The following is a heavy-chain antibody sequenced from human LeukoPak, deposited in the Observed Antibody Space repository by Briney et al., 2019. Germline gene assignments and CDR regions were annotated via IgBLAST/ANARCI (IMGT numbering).Heavy chain of an antibody. Sequence: SETLSLTCAVSGTSISPYYWSWIRQPPGKGLEWIGYIYSGSTNYNPSLKSRVTISIDTSENQVSLILRSVTAADTAVYYCAREVGDSDSDNWLDPWGQGTLVTVSS. CDR1: GTSISPYY. J-gene: IGHJ5*02. D-gene: IGHD2-21*02. CDR2: IYSGST. CDR3: AREVGDSDSDNWLDP. V-gene: IGHV4-59*01.